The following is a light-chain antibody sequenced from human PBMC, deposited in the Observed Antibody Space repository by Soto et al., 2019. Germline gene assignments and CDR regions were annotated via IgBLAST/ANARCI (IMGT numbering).Light chain of an antibody. Sequence: EIVLTQSPGTLSLSPGERATLSCRASQSVSSNYLAWYQQKPDQAPRLLIYGASSRATGIPDRFSGSGSGTDFTLTISRLEPEDFAVYYCQQCGSSPKTFGQGTKVEIK. CDR3: QQCGSSPKT. J-gene: IGKJ1*01. CDR2: GAS. V-gene: IGKV3-20*01. CDR1: QSVSSNY.